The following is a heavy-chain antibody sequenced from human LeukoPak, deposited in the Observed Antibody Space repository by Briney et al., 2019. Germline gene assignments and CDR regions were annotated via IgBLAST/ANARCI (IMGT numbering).Heavy chain of an antibody. V-gene: IGHV3-48*04. J-gene: IGHJ4*02. CDR1: GFIFSSYS. CDR3: ARDRFLRRPEPADY. CDR2: ISSSSSTM. Sequence: GGSLRLSCAASGFIFSSYSMNWVRQAPGKGLEWVSYISSSSSTMYYAASVKGRFSISRDNAKNSLYLQMNSLRAEDTALYYCARDRFLRRPEPADYWGQGTLVTVSS. D-gene: IGHD1-14*01.